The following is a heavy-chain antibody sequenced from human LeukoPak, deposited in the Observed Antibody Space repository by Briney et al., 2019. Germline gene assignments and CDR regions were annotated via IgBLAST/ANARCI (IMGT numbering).Heavy chain of an antibody. CDR2: IISSNIII. CDR3: ARDPRDYGYFDF. Sequence: PGGSLRLSCADSGFXFSSYRMNWVSQGPGKGMEWVSYIISSNIIIYYAASVKGLFTISRDNAKNSLYLQMNSLRDEDTAVYYCARDPRDYGYFDFWGQGTLVTVSS. D-gene: IGHD4-17*01. CDR1: GFXFSSYR. V-gene: IGHV3-48*02. J-gene: IGHJ4*02.